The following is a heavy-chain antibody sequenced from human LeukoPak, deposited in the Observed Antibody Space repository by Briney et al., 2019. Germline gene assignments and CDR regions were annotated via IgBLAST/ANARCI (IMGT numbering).Heavy chain of an antibody. D-gene: IGHD4-11*01. CDR1: GFILSDYW. Sequence: PGGSLRLSCSASGFILSDYWMHWVRQAPGKGPVWVSRINNDGKILTYADSVKGRFTISRDSAKDTVYLQMNSLRVEDTAVYYCVRGLGDVWGKGTPVTVSS. CDR2: INNDGKIL. V-gene: IGHV3-74*03. J-gene: IGHJ6*04. CDR3: VRGLGDV.